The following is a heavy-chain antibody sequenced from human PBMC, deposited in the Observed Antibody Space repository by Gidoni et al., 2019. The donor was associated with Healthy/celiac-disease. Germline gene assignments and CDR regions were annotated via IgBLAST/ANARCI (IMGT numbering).Heavy chain of an antibody. D-gene: IGHD3-3*01. V-gene: IGHV4-39*01. CDR3: GVLAYYDFWSGGAYYFDY. J-gene: IGHJ4*02. CDR2: IYYSGST. CDR1: GGSISSGSYY. Sequence: QLQLQESGPGLVKPSETLSLTCTVSGGSISSGSYYWGWIRQPPGKGLEWIGSIYYSGSTYYNPSLKSRVTISVDTSKNQFSLKLSSVTAADTAVYYCGVLAYYDFWSGGAYYFDYWGQGTLVTVSS.